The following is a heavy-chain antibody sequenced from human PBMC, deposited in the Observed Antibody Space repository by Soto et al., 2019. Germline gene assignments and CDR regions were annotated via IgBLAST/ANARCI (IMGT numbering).Heavy chain of an antibody. CDR1: GYTFTSYG. J-gene: IGHJ5*02. V-gene: IGHV1-18*01. Sequence: ASVKVSCKASGYTFTSYGISWVRQAPGQGLEWMGWISAYNGNTNYAQKLQGRVTMTTDTSTSTAYMELRSLRSDDTAVYYCATIPGSGSYYSWFDPWGQGTLVTVSS. D-gene: IGHD3-10*01. CDR3: ATIPGSGSYYSWFDP. CDR2: ISAYNGNT.